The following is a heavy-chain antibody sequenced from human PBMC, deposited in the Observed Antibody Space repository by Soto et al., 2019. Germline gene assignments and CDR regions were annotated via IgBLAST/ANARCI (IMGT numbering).Heavy chain of an antibody. CDR3: ARDLRTPTYYDFWSGDNYGDYYYYGMDV. CDR1: GYTFTGYY. J-gene: IGHJ6*02. V-gene: IGHV1-2*04. Sequence: GASVKVSCKASGYTFTGYYMHWVRQAPGQGLEWMGWINPNSGGTNYAQKFQGWVTMTRDTAISTAYMELSRLRSDDTAVYYCARDLRTPTYYDFWSGDNYGDYYYYGMDVWGQGTTVTVSS. CDR2: INPNSGGT. D-gene: IGHD3-3*01.